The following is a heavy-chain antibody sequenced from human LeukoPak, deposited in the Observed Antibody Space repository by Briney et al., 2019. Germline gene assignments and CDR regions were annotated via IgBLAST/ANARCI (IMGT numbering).Heavy chain of an antibody. D-gene: IGHD3-9*01. CDR1: GYSFTSSW. J-gene: IGHJ6*02. Sequence: GESLKISCKGSGYSFTSSWIGWVRQMPGKGLEWMGILYPGDSDTRYSPSFQGQVTISADKSISTAYLQWSSLKASDTAMYYCSRPTTAYDILTGYYIHYYYGMDVWGQGTTVTVSS. CDR2: LYPGDSDT. CDR3: SRPTTAYDILTGYYIHYYYGMDV. V-gene: IGHV5-51*01.